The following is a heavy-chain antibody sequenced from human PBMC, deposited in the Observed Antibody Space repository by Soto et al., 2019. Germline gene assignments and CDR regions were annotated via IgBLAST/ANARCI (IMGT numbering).Heavy chain of an antibody. CDR2: IYHSGST. D-gene: IGHD2-2*01. J-gene: IGHJ6*02. Sequence: SETLSLTCAVSCGSISSSNWWSWVRQPPGKGLEWIGEIYHSGSTNYNPSLKSRVTISVDKSKNQFSLKLSSVTAADTAVYYCASLCSSTSCSNYYYYYGMDVWGQGTTVTVSS. CDR1: CGSISSSNW. V-gene: IGHV4-4*02. CDR3: ASLCSSTSCSNYYYYYGMDV.